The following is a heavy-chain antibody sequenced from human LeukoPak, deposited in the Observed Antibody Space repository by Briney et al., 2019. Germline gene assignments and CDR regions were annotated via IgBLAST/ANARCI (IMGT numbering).Heavy chain of an antibody. V-gene: IGHV3-48*03. CDR3: ARVSSSGWYPTHAFDI. CDR1: GFTFSSYE. D-gene: IGHD6-19*01. CDR2: ISSSGSTI. Sequence: PGGSLRLSCAASGFTFSSYEMNWVRQAPGKGLEWVSYISSSGSTIYYADSVKGRFTISRDNAKNSLYLQMNSLRAEDTAVYYCARVSSSGWYPTHAFDIWGQGTMVTVSS. J-gene: IGHJ3*02.